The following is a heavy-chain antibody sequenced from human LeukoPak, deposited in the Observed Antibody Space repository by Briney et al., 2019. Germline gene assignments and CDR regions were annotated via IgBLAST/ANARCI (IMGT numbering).Heavy chain of an antibody. CDR1: GYTFTSYD. CDR2: MNPNSGNT. Sequence: ASVKVSCKASGYTFTSYDINWVRQATGQGLEWMGWMNPNSGNTGYAQKLQGRVTMTRNTSISTAYMELSSLRSEDTAVYYCAREIDYGGNSFTDYWGQGTLVTVSS. V-gene: IGHV1-8*01. D-gene: IGHD4-23*01. CDR3: AREIDYGGNSFTDY. J-gene: IGHJ4*02.